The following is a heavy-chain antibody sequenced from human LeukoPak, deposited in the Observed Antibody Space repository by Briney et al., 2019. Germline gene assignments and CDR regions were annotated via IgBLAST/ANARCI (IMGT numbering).Heavy chain of an antibody. CDR2: IYHSGTT. CDR1: GGSINKDNW. J-gene: IGHJ3*02. Sequence: SETLSLTCAVSGGSINKDNWWNWVRQPPGKGLEWVGEIYHSGTTNYNPSLKSRVTISVDTSKNQFSLKLSSVTAADTAVYYCATAGIAARPDDAFDIWGQGTMVTVSS. CDR3: ATAGIAARPDDAFDI. D-gene: IGHD6-6*01. V-gene: IGHV4-4*02.